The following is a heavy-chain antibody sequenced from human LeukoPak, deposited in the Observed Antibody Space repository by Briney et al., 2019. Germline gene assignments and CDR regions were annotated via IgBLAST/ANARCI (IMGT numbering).Heavy chain of an antibody. V-gene: IGHV3-21*01. CDR3: ARDRCSGGSCYSGFDY. CDR1: GFTFSSYS. Sequence: GGSLRLSCAASGFTFSSYSMNWVRQAPGKGLEWVSSISSSSSYIYYADSVKGRFTISRDNAKNSLYLQMNSPRAEDTAVYYCARDRCSGGSCYSGFDYWGQGTLVTVSS. J-gene: IGHJ4*02. CDR2: ISSSSSYI. D-gene: IGHD2-15*01.